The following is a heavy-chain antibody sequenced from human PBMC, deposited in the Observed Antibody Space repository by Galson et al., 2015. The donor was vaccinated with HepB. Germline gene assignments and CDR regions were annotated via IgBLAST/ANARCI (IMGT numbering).Heavy chain of an antibody. D-gene: IGHD2-2*01. Sequence: SLRLSCAASGFTFSGYSMNWVRQAPGKGLEWVSSISSSSSYIYYADSVKGRFTISRDNAKNSLYLQMNSLSAEDTAVDYCASGYCSSTSCYLYYFDYWGQGALVTVSS. CDR2: ISSSSSYI. CDR3: ASGYCSSTSCYLYYFDY. V-gene: IGHV3-21*01. CDR1: GFTFSGYS. J-gene: IGHJ4*02.